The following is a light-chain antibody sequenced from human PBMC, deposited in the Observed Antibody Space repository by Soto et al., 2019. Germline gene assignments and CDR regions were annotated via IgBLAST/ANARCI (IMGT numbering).Light chain of an antibody. V-gene: IGKV3-20*01. CDR1: QSVSNK. CDR3: QQFSSYPLT. Sequence: ENVLTQSPATLSVSPGERATLSCRASQSVSNKLAWYQQKPGQAPRLLIYDASSRATGIPDRFSGGGSGTDFTLTISRLEPEDFAVYYCQQFSSYPLTFGGGTKVDIK. J-gene: IGKJ4*01. CDR2: DAS.